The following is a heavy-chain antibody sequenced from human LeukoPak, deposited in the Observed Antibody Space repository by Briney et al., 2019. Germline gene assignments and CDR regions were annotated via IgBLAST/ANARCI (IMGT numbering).Heavy chain of an antibody. CDR1: GGSFSGYY. J-gene: IGHJ4*02. V-gene: IGHV4-59*10. Sequence: SETLSLTCAVYGGSFSGYYWSWIRQPAGKGLEWIGRIYTSGSTNYNPSLKSRVTMSVDTSKNQFSLKLSSVTAADTAVYYCARVGSGYYRNQFGYWGQGTLVTVSS. CDR2: IYTSGST. CDR3: ARVGSGYYRNQFGY. D-gene: IGHD3-3*01.